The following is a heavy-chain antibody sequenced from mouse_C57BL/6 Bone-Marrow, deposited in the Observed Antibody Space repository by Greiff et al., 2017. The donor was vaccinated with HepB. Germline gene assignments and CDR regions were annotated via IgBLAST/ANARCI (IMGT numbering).Heavy chain of an antibody. J-gene: IGHJ2*01. Sequence: QVHVKQSGAELVKPGASVKMSCKASGYTFTSYWITWVKQRPGQGLEWIGDIYPGSGSTNYNEKFKSKATLTVDTSSSTAYMQLSSLTSEDSAVYYCAREGYGSYFDYWGQGTTLTVSS. CDR2: IYPGSGST. V-gene: IGHV1-55*01. D-gene: IGHD1-2*01. CDR3: AREGYGSYFDY. CDR1: GYTFTSYW.